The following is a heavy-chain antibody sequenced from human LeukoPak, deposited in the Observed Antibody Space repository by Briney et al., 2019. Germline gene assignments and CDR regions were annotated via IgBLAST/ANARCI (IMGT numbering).Heavy chain of an antibody. CDR3: ARGNGDSSFYAHTFDY. Sequence: GGSLRLSCAASGFTFSSYSMNWVRQAPGKGLEWVAVISYDGSNKYYADSVKGRFTISRDNSKNTLYLQMNSLRAEDTAVYYCARGNGDSSFYAHTFDYWGQGTLVTVSS. CDR1: GFTFSSYS. J-gene: IGHJ4*02. D-gene: IGHD3-22*01. CDR2: ISYDGSNK. V-gene: IGHV3-30*03.